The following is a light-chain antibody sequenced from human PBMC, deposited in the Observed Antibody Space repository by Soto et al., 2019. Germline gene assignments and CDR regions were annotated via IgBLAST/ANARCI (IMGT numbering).Light chain of an antibody. CDR3: QQSYSTWT. CDR1: QIINNY. CDR2: AAS. Sequence: DIQMTQSPSSLSASVGDRITITCRASQIINNYLNWYQQKLGQAPKLLIYAASSLESGVPSRFSRSGSGTDFTLTISSLQPEDFATYYCQQSYSTWTFGQGTKVEIK. J-gene: IGKJ1*01. V-gene: IGKV1-39*01.